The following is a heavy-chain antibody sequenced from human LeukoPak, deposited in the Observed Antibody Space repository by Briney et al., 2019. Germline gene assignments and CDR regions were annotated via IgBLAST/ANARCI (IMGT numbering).Heavy chain of an antibody. J-gene: IGHJ4*02. CDR1: GFDFSSNW. CDR3: ARDHYWSIDY. Sequence: PGGSLRLSCAASGFDFSSNWMHWVRHAPGQGLMWVSRIKGDGISTNYADSVKGRFTISRDIAKNTLYLQMNSLRAEDTGVYYCARDHYWSIDYWGRGTLVTVSS. CDR2: IKGDGIST. V-gene: IGHV3-74*01. D-gene: IGHD3-3*01.